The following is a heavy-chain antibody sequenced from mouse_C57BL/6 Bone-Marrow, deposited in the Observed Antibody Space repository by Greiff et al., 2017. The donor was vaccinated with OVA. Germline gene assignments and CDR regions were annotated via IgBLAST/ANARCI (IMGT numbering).Heavy chain of an antibody. CDR2: IYPRSGNT. CDR3: ARGRYYYGSSYEDY. CDR1: GYTFTSYG. Sequence: VQLVESGAELARPGASVKLSCKASGYTFTSYGISWVKQRTGQGLEWIGEIYPRSGNTYYNEKFKGKATLTADKSSSTAYMELRSLTSEDSAVYFCARGRYYYGSSYEDYWGQGTTLTVSS. J-gene: IGHJ2*01. D-gene: IGHD1-1*01. V-gene: IGHV1-81*01.